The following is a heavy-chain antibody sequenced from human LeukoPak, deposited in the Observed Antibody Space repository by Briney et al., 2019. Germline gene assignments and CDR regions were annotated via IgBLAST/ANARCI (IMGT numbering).Heavy chain of an antibody. V-gene: IGHV1-2*02. CDR1: GYTFTDYY. CDR2: INPNSGGT. D-gene: IGHD2-15*01. Sequence: ASVKVSCKASGYTFTDYYMHWVRQAPGQGLEWMGWINPNSGGTNYAQKFQGRVTMTRDTSISTAYMELSRLRSDDTAVYYCASGVVVVAATWSSYYYGMDVWGQGTTVTASS. J-gene: IGHJ6*02. CDR3: ASGVVVVAATWSSYYYGMDV.